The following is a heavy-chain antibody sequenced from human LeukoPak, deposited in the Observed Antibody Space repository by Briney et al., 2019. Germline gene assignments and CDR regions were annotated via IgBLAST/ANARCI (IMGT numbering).Heavy chain of an antibody. J-gene: IGHJ4*02. V-gene: IGHV4-34*01. CDR1: GGSFSGYY. CDR2: INHSGST. Sequence: PSETLSLTCAVYGGSFSGYYWSWIRQPPGKGLEWIGEINHSGSTNYNPSLKSRVTISVDTSKNQFSLKLSSVTAADTAVYYCARGGPMVRGVNPRDYWGQGTLVTVSS. CDR3: ARGGPMVRGVNPRDY. D-gene: IGHD3-10*01.